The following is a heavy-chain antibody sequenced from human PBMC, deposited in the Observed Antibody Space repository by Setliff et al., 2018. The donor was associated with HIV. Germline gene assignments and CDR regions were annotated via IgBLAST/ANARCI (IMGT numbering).Heavy chain of an antibody. CDR1: GVSITSGASY. CDR3: AREDCSGPGCHNDAFDI. CDR2: MYYSGAP. V-gene: IGHV4-31*03. Sequence: SETLSLTCSVSGVSITSGASYWTWIRQRPGMALEWVGDMYYSGAPSYRPSLGSRVTISRDTSKNQFSLNLTSVTAADTAVYYCAREDCSGPGCHNDAFDIWGQGTLVTVSS. J-gene: IGHJ3*02. D-gene: IGHD2-15*01.